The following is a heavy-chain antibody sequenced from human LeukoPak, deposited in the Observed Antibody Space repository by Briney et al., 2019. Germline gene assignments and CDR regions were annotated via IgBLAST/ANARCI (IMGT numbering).Heavy chain of an antibody. V-gene: IGHV4-59*08. D-gene: IGHD6-19*01. CDR2: MYYSGSF. Sequence: SETLSLTCTVSGGSITTYYWSWIRQPPGKGLEWIGYMYYSGSFNYNPSLKSRVIISVDTSKSQFSLKLNSVTAADTAVYFCARRRGGSGWSIDWGQGTLVTVSS. J-gene: IGHJ4*02. CDR1: GGSITTYY. CDR3: ARRRGGSGWSID.